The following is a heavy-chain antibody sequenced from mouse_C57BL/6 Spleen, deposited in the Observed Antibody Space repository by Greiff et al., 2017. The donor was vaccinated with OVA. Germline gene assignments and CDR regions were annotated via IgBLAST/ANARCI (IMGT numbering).Heavy chain of an antibody. CDR1: GYTFTSYG. D-gene: IGHD3-2*01. J-gene: IGHJ2*01. Sequence: VMLVESGAELARPGASVKLSCKASGYTFTSYGISWVKQRTGQGLEWIGEIYPRSGNTYYNEKFKGKATLTADKSSSTAYMELRSLTSEDSAVYFCARSKDSSGNFDDWGQGTTLTVSS. CDR2: IYPRSGNT. CDR3: ARSKDSSGNFDD. V-gene: IGHV1-81*01.